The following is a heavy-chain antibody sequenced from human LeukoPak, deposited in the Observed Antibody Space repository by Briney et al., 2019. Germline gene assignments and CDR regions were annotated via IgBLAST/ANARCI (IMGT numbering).Heavy chain of an antibody. CDR2: IRSDGNDV. D-gene: IGHD3-3*01. CDR3: SKDHSSYYDYWTRESTWNYYHYYYMDA. J-gene: IGHJ6*03. CDR1: GFGFSDYG. V-gene: IGHV3-30*02. Sequence: GGSLRLSCRASGFGFSDYGMHWVRQAPGKGLEWLAFIRSDGNDVYYAASVKGRITVSRDNSINSLNLQINSLGPEDTAMYWCSKDHSSYYDYWTRESTWNYYHYYYMDAWGVGTTVTVSS.